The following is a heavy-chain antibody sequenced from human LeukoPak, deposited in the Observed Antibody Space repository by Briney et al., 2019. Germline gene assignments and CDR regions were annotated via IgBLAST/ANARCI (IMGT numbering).Heavy chain of an antibody. CDR3: ARDPRWMGGSTLGYYGMDV. V-gene: IGHV3-21*01. CDR1: EFTFSSHA. J-gene: IGHJ6*02. D-gene: IGHD1-26*01. CDR2: ITSTSSDI. Sequence: GGSLRLSCAASEFTFSSHAMIWVRQAPGKGLEWVSSITSTSSDIFYTDSVKGRFTISRDNAKSSLYLQMNSLRAEDTAVYYCARDPRWMGGSTLGYYGMDVWGQGTTVTVSS.